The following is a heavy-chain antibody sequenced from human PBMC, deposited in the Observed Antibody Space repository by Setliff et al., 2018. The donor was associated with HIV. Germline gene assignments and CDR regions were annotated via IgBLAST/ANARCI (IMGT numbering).Heavy chain of an antibody. CDR3: VRGSGYYYFDN. V-gene: IGHV3-7*01. CDR2: IDREGSET. Sequence: GSLRLSCVASRFTFNDYWMSWVRQAPGKGLEWVANIDREGSETNYVDSVKGRFTISRDNARSSMYLQMNSLRAEDTAIYYCVRGSGYYYFDNWGQGALVTV. J-gene: IGHJ4*02. D-gene: IGHD3-22*01. CDR1: RFTFNDYW.